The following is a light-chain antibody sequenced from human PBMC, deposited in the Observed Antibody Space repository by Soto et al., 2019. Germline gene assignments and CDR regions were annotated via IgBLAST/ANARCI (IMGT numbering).Light chain of an antibody. CDR1: QSINNK. CDR2: GAS. Sequence: VLTQSPPTLSLSPWERVKVSCRASQSINNKVAWYQQKPGQAPRLLSYGASTRATGISARFSGSGSGTEFTLTISSLQSEDFAVYYCQQYNNWPPITFGQGTRLEIK. CDR3: QQYNNWPPIT. V-gene: IGKV3-15*01. J-gene: IGKJ5*01.